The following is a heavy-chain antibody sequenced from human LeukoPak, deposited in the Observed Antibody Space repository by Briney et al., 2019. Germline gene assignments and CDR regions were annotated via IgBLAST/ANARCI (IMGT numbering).Heavy chain of an antibody. CDR2: ISGSGGST. J-gene: IGHJ4*02. V-gene: IGHV3-23*01. CDR3: AKDLAYYDSSGRDNTHNDY. Sequence: GGSLRLSCAASGFTFSSYAMSWVRQAPGKGLEWVSAISGSGGSTYYADSVKGRFTISRDNSKNTLYLQMNSLRAEDTAVYYCAKDLAYYDSSGRDNTHNDYWGQGTLVTVSS. D-gene: IGHD3-22*01. CDR1: GFTFSSYA.